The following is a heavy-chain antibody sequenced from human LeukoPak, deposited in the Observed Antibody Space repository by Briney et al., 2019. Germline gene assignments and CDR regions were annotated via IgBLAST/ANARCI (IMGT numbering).Heavy chain of an antibody. CDR1: GGTFSSYA. Sequence: SVKVSCKASGGTFSSYAISWVRQAPGQGLEWMGRIIPILGIANYAQKFQGRVTITADKSTSTAYMELSSLRSEDTAVYYCATNVVVDYYYGMYVWGQGTTVTVSS. V-gene: IGHV1-69*04. J-gene: IGHJ6*02. D-gene: IGHD3-22*01. CDR3: ATNVVVDYYYGMYV. CDR2: IIPILGIA.